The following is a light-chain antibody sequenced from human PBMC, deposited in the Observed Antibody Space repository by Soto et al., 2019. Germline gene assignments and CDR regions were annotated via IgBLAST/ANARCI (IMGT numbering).Light chain of an antibody. CDR1: QSISSW. CDR2: DAS. J-gene: IGKJ1*01. V-gene: IGKV1-5*01. CDR3: QQYNSYSWT. Sequence: DIQMTQSPSTLSASVGDRVTITCRASQSISSWLAWYQQKPGKGPKLLIYDASSLESGVPSRFSGSGSGTEFTLTISSLQPDDFATYYCQQYNSYSWTFGHGTKVDIK.